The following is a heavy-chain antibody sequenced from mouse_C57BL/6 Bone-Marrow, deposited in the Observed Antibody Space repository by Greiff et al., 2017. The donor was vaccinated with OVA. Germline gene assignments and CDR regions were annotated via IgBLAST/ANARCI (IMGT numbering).Heavy chain of an antibody. Sequence: EVMLVESGAELVRPGASVKLSCTASGFNIKDDYMHWVKQRPEQGLEWIGWFDPENGDTEYASKFQGKATITADTSSNTSYLQLSSLTSEDTAVYYCTTNSSFDYWGQGTTLTVSS. CDR1: GFNIKDDY. V-gene: IGHV14-4*01. J-gene: IGHJ2*01. D-gene: IGHD6-1*01. CDR3: TTNSSFDY. CDR2: FDPENGDT.